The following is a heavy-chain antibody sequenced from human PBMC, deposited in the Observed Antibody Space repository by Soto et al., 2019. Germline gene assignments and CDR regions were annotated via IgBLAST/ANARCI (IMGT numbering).Heavy chain of an antibody. Sequence: QVQLVQSGAEVKKSGASVKVSCKASGYTFSDYFIQWLRQAPGQGLEWVAWINPKTAATNYAKKFQDRVTLTSDTSFSTAYLELTRLRPDDTALYYCARSKWGLDYYSGMDVWGQGTAVTVSS. D-gene: IGHD1-26*01. CDR1: GYTFSDYF. CDR3: ARSKWGLDYYSGMDV. CDR2: INPKTAAT. J-gene: IGHJ6*02. V-gene: IGHV1-2*02.